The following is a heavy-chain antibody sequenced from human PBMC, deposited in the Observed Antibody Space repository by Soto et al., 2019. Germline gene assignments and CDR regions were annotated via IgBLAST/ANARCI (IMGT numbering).Heavy chain of an antibody. CDR1: GGSISSYY. V-gene: IGHV4-59*01. CDR2: IYYSGST. J-gene: IGHJ6*03. D-gene: IGHD2-15*01. CDR3: ARSRYCSGGSCYYYYYMDV. Sequence: QVQLQESGPGLVKPSETLSLTCTVSGGSISSYYWSWIRQPPGKGLEWIGYIYYSGSTNYNPPLNSRVTISVDTSKNQFSLKRSSVTAAYTAVYYCARSRYCSGGSCYYYYYMDVWGKGTTVTVSS.